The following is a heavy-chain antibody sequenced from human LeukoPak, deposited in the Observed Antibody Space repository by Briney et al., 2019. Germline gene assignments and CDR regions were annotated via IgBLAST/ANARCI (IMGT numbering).Heavy chain of an antibody. J-gene: IGHJ4*02. CDR3: ARLGARQMLEY. CDR1: EFTFSSYW. V-gene: IGHV3-7*01. Sequence: GGSLRLSCAASEFTFSSYWMSWVRQAPGKGLEWVANIKQDGGQIYYLESVKGRFTVSRDNAKNSLYLQMNSLRDEDTAVYYCARLGARQMLEYWGQGTLVTVSS. D-gene: IGHD4-17*01. CDR2: IKQDGGQI.